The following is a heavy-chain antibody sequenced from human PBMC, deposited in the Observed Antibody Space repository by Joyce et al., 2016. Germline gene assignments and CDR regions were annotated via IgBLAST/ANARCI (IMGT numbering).Heavy chain of an antibody. J-gene: IGHJ6*02. CDR2: LDPNSGGR. D-gene: IGHD1-7*01. CDR3: AGEGLAGTGWETHYYYGMDV. CDR1: GYTFTDYY. V-gene: IGHV1-2*04. Sequence: QVQLVQSGAEVKRPGASVKVSCKASGYTFTDYYMHWVRQAPGQGLEWIGWLDPNSGGRNSAQKFQGWATMTRDTSISTAYMELSRLRSDDTAIYYCAGEGLAGTGWETHYYYGMDVWGQGATVTVPS.